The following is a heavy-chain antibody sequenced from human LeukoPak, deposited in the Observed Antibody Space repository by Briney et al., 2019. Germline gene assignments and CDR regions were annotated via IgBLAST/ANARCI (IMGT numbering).Heavy chain of an antibody. V-gene: IGHV3-30*18. Sequence: PGRSLRLSCAASGFTFSSYGMHWVRQAPGKGLEWVAVISYDGSNKYCADSVKGRFTISRDNSKNTLYLQMNSLRAEDTAVYYCAKDGAGYCSGGSCYPLDYWGQGTLVTVSS. CDR3: AKDGAGYCSGGSCYPLDY. D-gene: IGHD2-15*01. CDR2: ISYDGSNK. CDR1: GFTFSSYG. J-gene: IGHJ4*02.